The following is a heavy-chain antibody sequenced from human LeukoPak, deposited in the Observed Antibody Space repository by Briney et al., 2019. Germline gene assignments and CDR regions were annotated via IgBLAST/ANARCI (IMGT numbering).Heavy chain of an antibody. D-gene: IGHD5-12*01. V-gene: IGHV4-59*08. CDR2: IYDSGST. CDR1: GFTVSSNY. J-gene: IGHJ3*02. Sequence: LRLSCAVSGFTVSSNYMSWVRQPPGKGLEWIGNIYDSGSTHYNPSLKSRVTISEDTSKNQFSLKLYSVTATDTAIYNCATHRRSGSGGSENAFEIWGQGTMVTVSS. CDR3: ATHRRSGSGGSENAFEI.